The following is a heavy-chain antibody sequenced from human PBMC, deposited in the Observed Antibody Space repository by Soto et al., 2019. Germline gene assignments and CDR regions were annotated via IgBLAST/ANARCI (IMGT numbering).Heavy chain of an antibody. J-gene: IGHJ4*02. D-gene: IGHD4-4*01. Sequence: ASVKVSCKASGYTFTSYGISWVRQAPGQGLEWMGWISAYNGNTNYAQKLQGRVTMTTDTSTSTAYMELRSLRSDDTAVYYCARDNYAASRLQTGYWGQGTLVTVSS. CDR3: ARDNYAASRLQTGY. CDR2: ISAYNGNT. CDR1: GYTFTSYG. V-gene: IGHV1-18*01.